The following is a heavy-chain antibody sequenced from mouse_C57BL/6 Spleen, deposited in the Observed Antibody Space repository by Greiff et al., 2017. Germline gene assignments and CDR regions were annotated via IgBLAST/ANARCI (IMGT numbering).Heavy chain of an antibody. J-gene: IGHJ3*01. CDR3: ARAGDYSKDEAWCAY. CDR2: INPGSGGT. D-gene: IGHD2-5*01. Sequence: VQLQQSGAELVRPGTSVKVSCKASGYAFTNYLIEWVKQRPGQGLEWIGVINPGSGGTNYNEKFKGKATLTADKSSSTAYMQLSSLTSEDSAVYFGARAGDYSKDEAWCAYWGQGTLVTVSA. CDR1: GYAFTNYL. V-gene: IGHV1-54*01.